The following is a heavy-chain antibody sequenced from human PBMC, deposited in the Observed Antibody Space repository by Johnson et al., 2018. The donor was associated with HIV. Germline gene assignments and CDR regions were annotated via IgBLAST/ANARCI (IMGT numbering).Heavy chain of an antibody. J-gene: IGHJ3*02. CDR2: IQNDGSNK. Sequence: QLVESGGGVVQPGGSLRLSCAASGFTFSNYGMHWVRQAPGKGLEWVAFIQNDGSNKYYADSVKGRFTISRDNSKNTLYLQMNSLRAEDTAVYYCARDKYNVWSGGAFDIWGQGTMVTVSS. D-gene: IGHD3-3*01. V-gene: IGHV3-30*02. CDR3: ARDKYNVWSGGAFDI. CDR1: GFTFSNYG.